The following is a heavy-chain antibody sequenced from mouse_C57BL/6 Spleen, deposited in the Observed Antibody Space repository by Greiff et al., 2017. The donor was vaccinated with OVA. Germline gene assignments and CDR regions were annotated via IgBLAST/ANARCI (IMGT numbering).Heavy chain of an antibody. D-gene: IGHD2-2*01. CDR1: GYTFTDYE. CDR3: TREGVWLLFFDY. Sequence: VQLQQSGAELVRPGASVTLSCKASGYTFTDYEMHWVKQTPVHGLEWIGAIDPETGGTAYNQKIKGKAILTADKSSSTAYMELRSLTSEDSAVYYCTREGVWLLFFDYWGQGTTLTVSS. V-gene: IGHV1-15*01. CDR2: IDPETGGT. J-gene: IGHJ2*01.